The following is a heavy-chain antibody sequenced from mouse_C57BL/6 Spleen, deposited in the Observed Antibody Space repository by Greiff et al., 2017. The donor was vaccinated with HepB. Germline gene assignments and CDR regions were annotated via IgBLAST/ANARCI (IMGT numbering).Heavy chain of an antibody. CDR3: ARSGYYGSSYDYFDY. CDR1: GYTFTDYN. Sequence: VQLQQSGPELVKPGASVKIPCKASGYTFTDYNMDWVKQSHGKSLEWIGDINPNNGGTIYNQKFKGKATLTVDKSSSTAYMELRSLTSEDTAVYYCARSGYYGSSYDYFDYWGQGTTLTVSS. D-gene: IGHD1-1*01. CDR2: INPNNGGT. J-gene: IGHJ2*01. V-gene: IGHV1-18*01.